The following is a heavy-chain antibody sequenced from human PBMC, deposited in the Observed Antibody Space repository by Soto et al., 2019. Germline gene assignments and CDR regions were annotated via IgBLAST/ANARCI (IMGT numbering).Heavy chain of an antibody. D-gene: IGHD2-2*01. Sequence: PGGSLRLSCAASGFTFSSYAMSWVRQAPGKGLEWVSVICYDGGSTYYADSVKGRFTISRDNSKNTLYLQMSSLRAEDTAVYYCAKKAHCSSSSCYVDYWGQGTLVTVSS. CDR1: GFTFSSYA. V-gene: IGHV3-23*01. CDR2: ICYDGGST. CDR3: AKKAHCSSSSCYVDY. J-gene: IGHJ4*02.